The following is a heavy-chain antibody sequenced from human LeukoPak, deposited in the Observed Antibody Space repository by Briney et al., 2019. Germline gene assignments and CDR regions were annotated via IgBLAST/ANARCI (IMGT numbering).Heavy chain of an antibody. V-gene: IGHV1-46*01. J-gene: IGHJ4*02. D-gene: IGHD3-22*01. Sequence: GASVTVSCKASGYTFTSYYMHWVRQAPGQGLEWMGIINPSGSSTSYAQKFQGRVTMTSDTSTSTVYMELSSLRSEDTAVYYCASSAASGYYGYWGQGTLVTVSS. CDR3: ASSAASGYYGY. CDR1: GYTFTSYY. CDR2: INPSGSST.